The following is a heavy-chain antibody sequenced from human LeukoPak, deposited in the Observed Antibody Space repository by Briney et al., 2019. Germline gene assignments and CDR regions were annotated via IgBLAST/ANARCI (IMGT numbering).Heavy chain of an antibody. J-gene: IGHJ6*02. CDR3: EKTDYDILTGYYNYYYYGMDV. CDR2: ISAYNGNT. CDR1: GYTFTSYG. Sequence: ASVKVSCKASGYTFTSYGISWVRQAPGQGLEWMGWISAYNGNTNYAQKLQGRVTMTTDTSTSTAYMELRSLRSDDTAFFYREKTDYDILTGYYNYYYYGMDVWGQGTTVTVSS. V-gene: IGHV1-18*01. D-gene: IGHD3-9*01.